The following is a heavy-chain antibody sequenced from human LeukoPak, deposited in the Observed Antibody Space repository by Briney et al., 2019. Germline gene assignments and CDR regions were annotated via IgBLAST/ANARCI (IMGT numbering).Heavy chain of an antibody. CDR2: IKQDANEK. CDR3: AREGSSSSFDY. J-gene: IGHJ4*02. D-gene: IGHD6-13*01. CDR1: GFTFSSYW. V-gene: IGHV3-7*05. Sequence: GGSLRLSCAASGFTFSSYWMSWVRQAPGKGLEWVANIKQDANEKYYVDSVKGRFTISRDNAKNSRYLQMNSLRAEDTAVYFCAREGSSSSFDYWGQGTLVTVSS.